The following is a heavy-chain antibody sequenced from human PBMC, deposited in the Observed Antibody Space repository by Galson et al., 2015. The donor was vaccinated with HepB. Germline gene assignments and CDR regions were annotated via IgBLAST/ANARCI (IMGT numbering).Heavy chain of an antibody. CDR3: AKSTSAWTLDALDV. J-gene: IGHJ3*01. V-gene: IGHV3-23*01. CDR2: LDGSGEDT. D-gene: IGHD1-26*01. Sequence: SLRLSCAGSGLTFRNYAMTWVRQAPGKGLEWISSLDGSGEDTAYADSVKDRFTTSRDNSRDTLYLRMTSLRAGDTAMYYCAKSTSAWTLDALDVWGRGTMVIVSS. CDR1: GLTFRNYA.